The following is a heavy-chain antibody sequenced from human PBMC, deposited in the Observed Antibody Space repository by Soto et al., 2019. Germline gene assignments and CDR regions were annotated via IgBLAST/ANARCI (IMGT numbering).Heavy chain of an antibody. D-gene: IGHD3-9*01. Sequence: GGSLRLSCAASGFTFSSYSMNWVRQAPGKGLEWVSYISSSSSTIYYADSVKGRFTISRDNAKNSLYLQMNSLRAEDTAVYYCARGDYDILTGYYIAYYYYYGMDVWGQGTTVTVSS. CDR2: ISSSSSTI. CDR3: ARGDYDILTGYYIAYYYYYGMDV. CDR1: GFTFSSYS. J-gene: IGHJ6*02. V-gene: IGHV3-48*01.